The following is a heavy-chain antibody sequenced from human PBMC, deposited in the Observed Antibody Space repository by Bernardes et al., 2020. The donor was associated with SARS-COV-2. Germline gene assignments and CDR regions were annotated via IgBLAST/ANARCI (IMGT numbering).Heavy chain of an antibody. J-gene: IGHJ6*02. D-gene: IGHD6-13*01. V-gene: IGHV1-18*04. Sequence: ASVKVSCKASGYTFTHFGLTWVRQAPGQGLEWLGWITAYSGDTKYAQKFQGRISMTTDTSTSTAYMELRSLRSDDTAMYFCARADGSSSYLSYFNDYGLDVWGQGTTVTVSS. CDR1: GYTFTHFG. CDR2: ITAYSGDT. CDR3: ARADGSSSYLSYFNDYGLDV.